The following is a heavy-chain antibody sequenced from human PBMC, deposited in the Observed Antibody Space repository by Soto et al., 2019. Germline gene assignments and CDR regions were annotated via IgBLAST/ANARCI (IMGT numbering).Heavy chain of an antibody. CDR3: ARERYQVISDGMDV. J-gene: IGHJ6*02. Sequence: WASVKVSCKASGYTFTGYYIHWVREAPGQGLEWMGWINPQTGGTSYGQKFQGRVTLSGDTSINTAYLELSRLRFDDAAVYFCARERYQVISDGMDVWGQGTTVTVSS. V-gene: IGHV1-2*02. CDR2: INPQTGGT. D-gene: IGHD2-2*01. CDR1: GYTFTGYY.